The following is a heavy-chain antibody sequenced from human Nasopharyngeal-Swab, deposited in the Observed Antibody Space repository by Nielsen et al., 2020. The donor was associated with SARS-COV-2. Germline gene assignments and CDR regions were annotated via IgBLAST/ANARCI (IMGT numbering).Heavy chain of an antibody. CDR2: ISGSGGST. D-gene: IGHD6-13*01. CDR1: GFTFSSYA. J-gene: IGHJ5*02. CDR3: ARRPYSSSFFWFDP. Sequence: GESLKISFAASGFTFSSYAMSLVRQAPGKGLEWVSAISGSGGSTYYADSVKGRFTISRDNSKNTLYLPMNSLRAEDTAVYYCARRPYSSSFFWFDPWGQGTLVTVSS. V-gene: IGHV3-23*01.